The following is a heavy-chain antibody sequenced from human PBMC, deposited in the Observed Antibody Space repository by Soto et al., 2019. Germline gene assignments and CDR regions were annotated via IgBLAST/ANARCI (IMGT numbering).Heavy chain of an antibody. CDR2: IKSKNDGGTT. V-gene: IGHV3-15*07. CDR1: GFTFSNAW. J-gene: IGHJ4*02. CDR3: TTGPPYSSGWFASDIDY. Sequence: GGSLRLSCAASGFTFSNAWMNWVRQAPGKGLEWVGRIKSKNDGGTTDYAAPVKGRFTISRDDSKNTLYLQMNSLKTEDTAVYYCTTGPPYSSGWFASDIDYWGQGTLVTVSS. D-gene: IGHD6-19*01.